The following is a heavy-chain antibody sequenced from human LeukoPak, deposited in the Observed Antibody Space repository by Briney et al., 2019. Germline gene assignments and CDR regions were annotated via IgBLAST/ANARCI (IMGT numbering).Heavy chain of an antibody. CDR2: IKKDGSKT. CDR3: VRDVHHYMDV. CDR1: GFTFSNAW. J-gene: IGHJ6*03. V-gene: IGHV3-7*01. Sequence: GGSLRLACAASGFTFSNAWMGWFRKAPGRGLEWVANIKKDGSKTYYVDSVKGRFTISRDNASNALFLQMNNLRAEDTAVYYWVRDVHHYMDVWGKGTTVTVSS.